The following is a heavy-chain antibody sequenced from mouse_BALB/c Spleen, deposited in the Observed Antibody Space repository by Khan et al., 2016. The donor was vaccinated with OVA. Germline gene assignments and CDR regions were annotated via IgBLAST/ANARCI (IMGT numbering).Heavy chain of an antibody. CDR3: GRTFFSYGSYGDYYAMDY. Sequence: QVQLKESGPGLVQPSQSLSITCTVSGFSLTNYGVHWVRQSPGKGLEWLGVIWSGGSTDSNAAFISRLSINKDNSKSQVFFRMSSLKADDNAIYXFGRTFFSYGSYGDYYAMDYWGQGTSVTVSS. V-gene: IGHV2-2*01. CDR1: GFSLTNYG. D-gene: IGHD2-1*01. CDR2: IWSGGST. J-gene: IGHJ4*01.